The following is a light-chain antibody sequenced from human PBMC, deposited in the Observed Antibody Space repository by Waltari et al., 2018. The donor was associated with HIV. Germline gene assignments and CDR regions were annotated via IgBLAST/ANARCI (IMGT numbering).Light chain of an antibody. Sequence: DIVLTQSPDSLAVSLGERATINCKSSQSVLYNSNNKNHLAWYQQKPGQPPKLLIYWASARESGVPDRFSGSGSVTDFTLTISSLQAEDVAVYYCQQYYSIAFTFGPGTKVDVK. CDR3: QQYYSIAFT. J-gene: IGKJ3*01. CDR1: QSVLYNSNNKNH. V-gene: IGKV4-1*01. CDR2: WAS.